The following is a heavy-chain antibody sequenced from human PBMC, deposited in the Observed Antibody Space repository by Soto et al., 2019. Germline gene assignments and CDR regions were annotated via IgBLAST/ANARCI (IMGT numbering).Heavy chain of an antibody. J-gene: IGHJ4*02. CDR2: ISAYNGNT. CDR3: VRDSGGNSGPLSSFAY. D-gene: IGHD2-21*02. CDR1: GYTFTSYG. Sequence: QVQLVQSGAEVKKPGASVKVSCKASGYTFTSYGISWVRQAPGQGLEWMGWISAYNGNTNYAQKLQGRVTMTTDTSTSTAYMELGSLRSDDTALYSCVRDSGGNSGPLSSFAYWGKETLVPVS. V-gene: IGHV1-18*01.